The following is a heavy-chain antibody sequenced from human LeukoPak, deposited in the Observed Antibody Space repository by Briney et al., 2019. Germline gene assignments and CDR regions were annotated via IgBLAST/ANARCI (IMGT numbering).Heavy chain of an antibody. J-gene: IGHJ3*02. CDR3: AREHDSSGYRGTFDAFDI. CDR2: IIPIFGTA. D-gene: IGHD3-22*01. Sequence: SVKVSCKASGGTFSSYAISWVRQAPGQGLERMGRIIPIFGTANYAQKFQGRVTITTDESTSTAYMELSSLRSEDTAVYYCAREHDSSGYRGTFDAFDIWGQGTMVTVSS. CDR1: GGTFSSYA. V-gene: IGHV1-69*05.